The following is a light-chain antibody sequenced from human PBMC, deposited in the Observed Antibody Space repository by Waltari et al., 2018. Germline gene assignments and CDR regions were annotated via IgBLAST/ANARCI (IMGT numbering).Light chain of an antibody. CDR3: LQWGASQWT. CDR2: CAA. Sequence: EIVLTQSPGTLSLSPGETATLSCRASQSVKSEYLTWYQQKPGQAPRLLVYCAASRATGIPDRFSGSGSGTDFTLTIRRLEPEDFAVFYCLQWGASQWTFGQGTRVEVK. J-gene: IGKJ1*01. V-gene: IGKV3-20*01. CDR1: QSVKSEY.